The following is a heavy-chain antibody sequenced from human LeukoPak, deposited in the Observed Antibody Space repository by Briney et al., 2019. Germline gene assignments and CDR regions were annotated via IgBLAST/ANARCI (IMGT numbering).Heavy chain of an antibody. CDR1: GFTFSSYW. CDR3: ARAGITPRRYYGMGV. D-gene: IGHD3-10*01. Sequence: PGGSLRLSCAASGFTFSSYWMHWVRQAPGKGLVWVSRINSDGSSTSYADSVKGRFTISRDNAKNTLYLQMNSLRAEDTAVYYCARAGITPRRYYGMGVWGKGTTVTVSS. CDR2: INSDGSST. J-gene: IGHJ6*04. V-gene: IGHV3-74*01.